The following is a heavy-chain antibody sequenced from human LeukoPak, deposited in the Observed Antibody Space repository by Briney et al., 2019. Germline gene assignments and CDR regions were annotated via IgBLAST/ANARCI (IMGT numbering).Heavy chain of an antibody. Sequence: SETLSLTCTVSGGSISSSSYYWGWIRQPPGKGLEWIGSIYYSGSTYYNPSLKSRVTISVDTSKSQFSLKLSSVTAADTAVYYCARAGDYDVYYFDYWGQGTLVTVSS. J-gene: IGHJ4*02. V-gene: IGHV4-39*07. CDR1: GGSISSSSYY. D-gene: IGHD4-17*01. CDR3: ARAGDYDVYYFDY. CDR2: IYYSGST.